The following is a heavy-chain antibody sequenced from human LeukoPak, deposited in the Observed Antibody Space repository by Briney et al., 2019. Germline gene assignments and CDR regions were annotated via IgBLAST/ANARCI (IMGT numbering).Heavy chain of an antibody. CDR3: ARGGYSYGFWRYYFDY. Sequence: PSETLSLTCAVPGYSISSGYYWGWIRQPPGKGLEWIGSIYHSGSTYYNPSLKSRVTISVDTSKNQFSLKLSSVTAADTAVYYCARGGYSYGFWRYYFDYWGQGTLVTVSS. D-gene: IGHD5-18*01. CDR2: IYHSGST. CDR1: GYSISSGYY. V-gene: IGHV4-38-2*01. J-gene: IGHJ4*02.